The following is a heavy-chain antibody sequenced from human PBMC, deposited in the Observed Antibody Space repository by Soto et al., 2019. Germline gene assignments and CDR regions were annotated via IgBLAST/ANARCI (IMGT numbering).Heavy chain of an antibody. J-gene: IGHJ4*02. CDR2: IYYSGST. CDR3: ARVRYSDNWHGLIDY. CDR1: GGSISSGGYY. D-gene: IGHD4-4*01. Sequence: SETLSLTCTVSGGSISSGGYYWSWIRQHPGKGLEWIGYIYYSGSTYYNPSLKSRVTISVDTSKNQFSLKLSSVTAADTAVYFCARVRYSDNWHGLIDYWGQGTLVTVSS. V-gene: IGHV4-31*02.